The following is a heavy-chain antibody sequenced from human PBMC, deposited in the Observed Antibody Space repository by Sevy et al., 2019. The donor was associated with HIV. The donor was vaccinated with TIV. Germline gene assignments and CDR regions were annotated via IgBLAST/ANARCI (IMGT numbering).Heavy chain of an antibody. Sequence: GGSLRLSCAGSGFTFGSYWMNWVRQAPGKGLEWVANINEDGTENNYLDSVKGRFTISRDNAENSVYLQVNNLRLEYTAVYFGARAPTYYYDSTGKARPDYWGQGTLVTVSS. J-gene: IGHJ4*02. CDR2: INEDGTEN. D-gene: IGHD3-22*01. V-gene: IGHV3-7*01. CDR3: ARAPTYYYDSTGKARPDY. CDR1: GFTFGSYW.